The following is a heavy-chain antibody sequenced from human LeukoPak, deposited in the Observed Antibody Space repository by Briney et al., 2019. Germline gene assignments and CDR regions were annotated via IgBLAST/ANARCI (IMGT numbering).Heavy chain of an antibody. D-gene: IGHD1-1*01. V-gene: IGHV1-46*01. J-gene: IGHJ4*02. Sequence: ASVKVSCKASGYTFTSYYMHWVRQAPGQGLEWMGIINPSSGSTSYAQKFQGRVTMTRDTSTSTAYMELSSLRSEDTAVYYCASVHVDFDYWGQGTLVTVSS. CDR1: GYTFTSYY. CDR2: INPSSGST. CDR3: ASVHVDFDY.